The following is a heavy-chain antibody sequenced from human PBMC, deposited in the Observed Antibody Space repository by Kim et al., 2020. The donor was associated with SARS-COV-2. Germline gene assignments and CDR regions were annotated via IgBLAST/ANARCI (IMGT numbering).Heavy chain of an antibody. D-gene: IGHD6-13*01. Sequence: YNPSLRSRVTISVDTSKNQFSLKLSSVTAADTAVYYCARYAAAGTDYFDYWGQGTLVTVSS. CDR3: ARYAAAGTDYFDY. J-gene: IGHJ4*02. V-gene: IGHV4-59*01.